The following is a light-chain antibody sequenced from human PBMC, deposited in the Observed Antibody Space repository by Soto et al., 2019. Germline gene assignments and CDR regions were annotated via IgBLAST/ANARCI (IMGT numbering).Light chain of an antibody. CDR2: LEGSGSY. CDR3: ETWDSNTRV. CDR1: SGHSSYI. V-gene: IGLV4-60*02. Sequence: QTVVTQSSSASASLGSSVKLTCTLSSGHSSYIIAWHQQQPGKAPRYLMKLEGSGSYNKGSGVPDRFSGSSSGVDRYLTISNLQFEDEADYYCETWDSNTRVFGGGTKLTVL. J-gene: IGLJ3*02.